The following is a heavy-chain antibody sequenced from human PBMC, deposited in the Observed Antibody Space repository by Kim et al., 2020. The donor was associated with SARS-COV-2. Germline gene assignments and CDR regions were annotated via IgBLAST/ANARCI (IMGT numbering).Heavy chain of an antibody. V-gene: IGHV3-33*01. CDR1: GFTFSSYG. D-gene: IGHD2-21*02. CDR3: ARPSYCGGDCYLWYFYL. CDR2: IWYDGSNK. J-gene: IGHJ2*01. Sequence: GGSLRLSCAASGFTFSSYGMHWVRQAPGKGLEWVAVIWYDGSNKYYADSVKGRFTISRDNSKNTLYLQMNSLRAEDTAVYYCARPSYCGGDCYLWYFYLWGRGTLVTVSS.